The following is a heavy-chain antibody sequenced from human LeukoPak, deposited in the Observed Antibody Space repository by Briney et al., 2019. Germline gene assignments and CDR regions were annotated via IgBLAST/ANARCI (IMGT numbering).Heavy chain of an antibody. CDR3: ARPSSSRWYFDY. V-gene: IGHV3-66*04. J-gene: IGHJ4*02. CDR2: IYSGGST. CDR1: GFTVSRTY. D-gene: IGHD6-13*01. Sequence: GGSLRLSCAASGFTVSRTYMSWVRQAPGKGLEWVSVIYSGGSTYYADSVKGRFTISRDNSKNTLYLQMNSLRAEDTAVYYCARPSSSRWYFDYWGQGTLVTVSS.